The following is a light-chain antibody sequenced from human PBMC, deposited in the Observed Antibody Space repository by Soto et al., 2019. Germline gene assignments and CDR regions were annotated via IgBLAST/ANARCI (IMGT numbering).Light chain of an antibody. CDR2: GSS. V-gene: IGKV3-20*01. CDR1: QSVTSNY. CDR3: QKYGSSPLT. Sequence: EIVLTQSPGTLSLSPGERATLSCRASQSVTSNYLAWYQQKPGQAPRLLIYGSSSRATGIPDRFSGRGSGTEFTLTISRLEPEDIAVYYCQKYGSSPLTFGGGTKVEIK. J-gene: IGKJ4*01.